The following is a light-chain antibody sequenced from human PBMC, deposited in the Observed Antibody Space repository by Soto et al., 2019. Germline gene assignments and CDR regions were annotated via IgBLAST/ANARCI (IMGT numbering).Light chain of an antibody. CDR1: SSDVGGYNY. Sequence: QSALTQPASVSGSPGQSITISCTGTSSDVGGYNYVSWYQQHPGKAPKLMIYDVSNRPSGVSNRFSGSKSGNTASLTVSGLQPEDEADYYCTSYAGTNIWVFGGGTKLTVL. CDR2: DVS. V-gene: IGLV2-14*01. CDR3: TSYAGTNIWV. J-gene: IGLJ3*02.